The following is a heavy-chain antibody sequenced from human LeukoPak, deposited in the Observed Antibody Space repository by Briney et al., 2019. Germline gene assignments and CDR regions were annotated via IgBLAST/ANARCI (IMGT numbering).Heavy chain of an antibody. D-gene: IGHD6-25*01. CDR2: IIPIFGTA. CDR1: GGTFSSYA. CDR3: ARLGRLANRPFAS. J-gene: IGHJ4*02. Sequence: GASVKVSCKASGGTFSSYAISWVRQAPGQGLEWMGGIIPIFGTANYAQKFQGRVTITADESTSTAYMELSSLRSEDTAVYYCARLGRLANRPFASWGQGTLVTVSS. V-gene: IGHV1-69*13.